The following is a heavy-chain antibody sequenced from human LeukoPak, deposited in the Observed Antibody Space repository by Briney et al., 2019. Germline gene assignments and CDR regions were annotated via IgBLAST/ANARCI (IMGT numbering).Heavy chain of an antibody. CDR1: GFTFSDYV. Sequence: GRSLRLSCAASGFTFSDYVMHWVRQAPGKGLEWVAFIWPDGSNKLYGDSVKGRFTISRDNSKNTVYLQMNSLRAEDTAVYYCARDYCRTTSCLESWGQGTLVTVSS. V-gene: IGHV3-33*08. D-gene: IGHD2-2*01. J-gene: IGHJ4*02. CDR2: IWPDGSNK. CDR3: ARDYCRTTSCLES.